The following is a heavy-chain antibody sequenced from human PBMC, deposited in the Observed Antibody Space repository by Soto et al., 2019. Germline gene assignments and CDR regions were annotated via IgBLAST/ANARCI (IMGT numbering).Heavy chain of an antibody. V-gene: IGHV3-23*01. CDR3: AKDAVSGGWYGEVGYFDY. Sequence: EVQLLESGGGLVQPGGSLRLSCAASGFTFSSYAMSWVRQAPGKGLEWVSAISGSGGSTYYADSVKGRFTISRDNSKNTLYLQMNSLRAEDTAVYYCAKDAVSGGWYGEVGYFDYWGQGTLVTVSS. CDR1: GFTFSSYA. J-gene: IGHJ4*02. D-gene: IGHD6-19*01. CDR2: ISGSGGST.